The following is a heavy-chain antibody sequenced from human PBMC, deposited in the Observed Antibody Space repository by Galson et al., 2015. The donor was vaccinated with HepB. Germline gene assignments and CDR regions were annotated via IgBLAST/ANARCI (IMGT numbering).Heavy chain of an antibody. D-gene: IGHD1-14*01. V-gene: IGHV4-31*03. Sequence: TLSLTCSVSGGSISSSGYYWSWIRQAPGKGLEWIGYISYSGSTDYSPSLKSRVTIPLDTFNNHFSLNVISVTVADTAVYYCAKESNRDLLGPPDNGGSGIQVTVSS. CDR2: ISYSGST. J-gene: IGHJ4*02. CDR3: AKESNRDLLGPPDN. CDR1: GGSISSSGYY.